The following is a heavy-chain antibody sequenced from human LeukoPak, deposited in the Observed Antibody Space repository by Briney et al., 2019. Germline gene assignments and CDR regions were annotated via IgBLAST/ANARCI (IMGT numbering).Heavy chain of an antibody. J-gene: IGHJ3*02. D-gene: IGHD3-22*01. CDR1: GFTFSSYG. V-gene: IGHV3-30*02. CDR3: AKDGSSGYFPDAFDI. Sequence: PGRSLRLSCAASGFTFSSYGMHWVRQAPGEGLEWVAFIRYDGSNKYYADSVKGRFTISRDNSKNTLYLQMNSLRAEDTAVYYCAKDGSSGYFPDAFDIWGQGTMVTVSS. CDR2: IRYDGSNK.